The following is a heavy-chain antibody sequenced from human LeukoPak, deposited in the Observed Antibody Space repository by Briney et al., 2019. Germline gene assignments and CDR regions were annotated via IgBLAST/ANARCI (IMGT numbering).Heavy chain of an antibody. CDR1: GFTFTSSA. Sequence: GTSVKVSCKASGFTFTSSAMQWVRQARGQRLEWIGWIVVGSGNTNYAQKFQERVTITRDMSTSTAYMELSSLRSEDTAVYYCAARYYYGSGIVDQDYYYGMDVWGQGTTVPVSS. CDR3: AARYYYGSGIVDQDYYYGMDV. V-gene: IGHV1-58*02. D-gene: IGHD3-10*01. J-gene: IGHJ6*02. CDR2: IVVGSGNT.